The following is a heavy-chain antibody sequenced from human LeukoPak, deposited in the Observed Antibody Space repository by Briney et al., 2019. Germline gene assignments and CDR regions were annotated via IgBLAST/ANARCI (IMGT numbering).Heavy chain of an antibody. CDR3: AREGEGTYYYGSGMRQRGNYFDY. CDR1: GFTFSDYY. Sequence: GGSLRLSCAASGFTFSDYYMSWIRQAPGKGLEWVSYISSGGSTIYYADSVKGRFTISRDNAKNSLYLQMNSLRAEDTAVYYCAREGEGTYYYGSGMRQRGNYFDYWGQGTLVTVSS. V-gene: IGHV3-11*01. D-gene: IGHD3-10*01. CDR2: ISSGGSTI. J-gene: IGHJ4*02.